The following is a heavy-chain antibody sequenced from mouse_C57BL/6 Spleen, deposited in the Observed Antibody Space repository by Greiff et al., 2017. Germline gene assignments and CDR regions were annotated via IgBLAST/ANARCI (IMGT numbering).Heavy chain of an antibody. CDR1: GFNIKNTY. Sequence: VQLQQSVAELVRPGASVKLSCTASGFNIKNTYMHWVKQRPEQGLEWIGRIDPANGNTKYAPKFPGKATITADTSSNTAYLQLSSLASEHTAIYYCARDELDIYYGNYRYFDVWGTGTTLTVSS. CDR2: IDPANGNT. D-gene: IGHD2-1*01. J-gene: IGHJ1*03. CDR3: ARDELDIYYGNYRYFDV. V-gene: IGHV14-3*01.